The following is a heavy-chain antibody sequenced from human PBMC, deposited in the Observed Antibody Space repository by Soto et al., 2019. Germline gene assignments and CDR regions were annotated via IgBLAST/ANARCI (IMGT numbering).Heavy chain of an antibody. D-gene: IGHD4-17*01. J-gene: IGHJ4*02. CDR2: IWYDGSNK. Sequence: GGSLRLSCAASGFTFSSYGMHWVRQAPGKGLEWLASIWYDGSNKYYADSVEGRFTISRDNSKNTLYLQMNSLRAEDTAVYYCARDNPYDYSDSRAGDYWGQGTLVTVSS. CDR1: GFTFSSYG. V-gene: IGHV3-33*01. CDR3: ARDNPYDYSDSRAGDY.